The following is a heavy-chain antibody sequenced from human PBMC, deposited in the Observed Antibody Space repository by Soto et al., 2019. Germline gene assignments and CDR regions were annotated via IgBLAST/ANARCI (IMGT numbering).Heavy chain of an antibody. D-gene: IGHD5-18*01. Sequence: QVQLVQSGAEVKKPGASVKVSCKASGYTFSSYDINWVRQAPGQGLEWMGWVNPDSGNTGYAQKFQGRVTMTRDFFKNTAYMELSSRRSEDTAVYYCARRARMGAQLLLPFDLWAQGRLVTVSS. CDR1: GYTFSSYD. V-gene: IGHV1-8*01. CDR3: ARRARMGAQLLLPFDL. J-gene: IGHJ4*02. CDR2: VNPDSGNT.